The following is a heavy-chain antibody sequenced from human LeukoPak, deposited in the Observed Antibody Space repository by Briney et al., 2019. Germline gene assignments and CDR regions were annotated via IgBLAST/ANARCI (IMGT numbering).Heavy chain of an antibody. CDR2: IYSGGST. Sequence: AGGSLRLSCAASGFTVSSNYMSWVRQAPGKGLEWVSVIYSGGSTYYADSVKGRFTISRDNSKNTLYLQMNSLRAEDTAVYYCARDLKASSGWYYFDYWGQGTLVTVSS. D-gene: IGHD6-19*01. CDR1: GFTVSSNY. CDR3: ARDLKASSGWYYFDY. V-gene: IGHV3-66*01. J-gene: IGHJ4*02.